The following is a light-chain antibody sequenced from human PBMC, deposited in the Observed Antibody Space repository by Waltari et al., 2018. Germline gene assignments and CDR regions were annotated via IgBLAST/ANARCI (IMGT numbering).Light chain of an antibody. Sequence: DIQMTQSPSSLSASVGDTVTITCQASQGIGNNLNWYQQKPGKAPKLLIYRASSLQSGIPSRFSGIGSGTDFTRTISSLQPEDFATYYCQQGYSYPFTFGPGTKLDIK. CDR3: QQGYSYPFT. CDR2: RAS. CDR1: QGIGNN. J-gene: IGKJ3*01. V-gene: IGKV1-16*01.